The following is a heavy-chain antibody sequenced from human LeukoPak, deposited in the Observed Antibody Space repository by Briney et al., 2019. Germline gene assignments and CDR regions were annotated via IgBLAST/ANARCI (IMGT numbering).Heavy chain of an antibody. D-gene: IGHD6-13*01. CDR2: IIPIFGTA. CDR3: AIAAAGTGWFDP. V-gene: IGHV1-69*06. J-gene: IGHJ5*02. Sequence: VASVKVSCKASGGTFSSYAISWVRRAPGQGLEWMGGIIPIFGTANYARKFQGRVTITADKSTSTAYMELSSLRSEDTAVYYCAIAAAGTGWFDPWGQGTLVTVSS. CDR1: GGTFSSYA.